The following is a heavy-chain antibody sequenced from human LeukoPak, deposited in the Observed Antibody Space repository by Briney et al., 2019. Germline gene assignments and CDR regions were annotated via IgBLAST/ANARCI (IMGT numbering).Heavy chain of an antibody. D-gene: IGHD2-2*01. J-gene: IGHJ4*02. CDR1: GLTFADFW. V-gene: IGHV3-7*01. CDR3: SGRDSSRSPRAY. CDR2: INPYGTEK. Sequence: GGSLRLSCAASGLTFADFWMNWVRLAPGRGLEWLANINPYGTEKYYVDSVKGRFAISRDNAKNEVYLEMNSLRAEDTGVYYCSGRDSSRSPRAYWGQGALVSVSS.